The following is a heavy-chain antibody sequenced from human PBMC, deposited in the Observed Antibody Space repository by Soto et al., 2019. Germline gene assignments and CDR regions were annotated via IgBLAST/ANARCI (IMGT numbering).Heavy chain of an antibody. Sequence: PSETLSLTCTVSGGSISSSSYYWGWIRQPPGKGLEWIGSIYYSGSTYYNQSLKSRVTISVDTSKNHFSMKLSSVTAADTVLFYCARQDIVLMVYAQNNWFGPWGQGTLVTVSS. J-gene: IGHJ5*02. V-gene: IGHV4-39*01. CDR2: IYYSGST. CDR3: ARQDIVLMVYAQNNWFGP. CDR1: GGSISSSSYY. D-gene: IGHD2-8*01.